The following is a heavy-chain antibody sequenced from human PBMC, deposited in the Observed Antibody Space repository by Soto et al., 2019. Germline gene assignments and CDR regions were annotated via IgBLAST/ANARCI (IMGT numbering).Heavy chain of an antibody. CDR2: ISYDGRNK. CDR3: ARALTGAVAVTDH. V-gene: IGHV3-30*04. Sequence: QVQLVESGGGVVQSGRSLRLSCAASGFSFSTYAMHWVRQAPGRGLEWVALISYDGRNKYYADSEQGRFTISRDNSKNTVYLELNSLKIDDKAVYYCARALTGAVAVTDHWGQGTLVTVSS. CDR1: GFSFSTYA. J-gene: IGHJ4*02. D-gene: IGHD6-19*01.